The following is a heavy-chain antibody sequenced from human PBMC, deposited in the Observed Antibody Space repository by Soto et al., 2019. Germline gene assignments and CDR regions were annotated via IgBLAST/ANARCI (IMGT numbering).Heavy chain of an antibody. Sequence: GESLKISCKGSGYSFSSYWLGWVRQMPGKGLEWMVIIYPGDSDSRYRPSFQGQVTISADKSISTAYLQWSSLKASDTAMYYCARRVGSSSWDYYFDYWGQGTLVTVSS. CDR2: IYPGDSDS. D-gene: IGHD6-13*01. V-gene: IGHV5-51*01. CDR3: ARRVGSSSWDYYFDY. CDR1: GYSFSSYW. J-gene: IGHJ4*02.